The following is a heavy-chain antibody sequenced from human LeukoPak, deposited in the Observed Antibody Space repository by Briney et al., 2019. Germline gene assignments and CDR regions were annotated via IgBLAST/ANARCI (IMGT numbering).Heavy chain of an antibody. Sequence: GGSLRLSCAASGFTFSSYEMNWVRQAPGKGLEWVSYISSSGSTIYYADSVKGRFTISRDNAKNSLYLQMNSLRAEDTAVYYCARGGRYYYGSGRLDYWGQGTLVTVSS. CDR1: GFTFSSYE. CDR2: ISSSGSTI. V-gene: IGHV3-48*03. CDR3: ARGGRYYYGSGRLDY. J-gene: IGHJ4*02. D-gene: IGHD3-10*01.